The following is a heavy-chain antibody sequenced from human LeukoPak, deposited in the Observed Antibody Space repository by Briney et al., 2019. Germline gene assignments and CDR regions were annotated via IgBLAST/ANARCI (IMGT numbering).Heavy chain of an antibody. D-gene: IGHD2-2*01. V-gene: IGHV3-48*02. CDR3: ARDLHYAFDH. Sequence: GGSLRLSCAASGFTFSDYSMNWVRQAPGEGLEWVSYIRSSSSDRYYADSVKGRFTISRDNAKNSLFLQMNSLRDEDTAVYYCARDLHYAFDHWGQGTPVTVSS. CDR1: GFTFSDYS. J-gene: IGHJ4*02. CDR2: IRSSSSDR.